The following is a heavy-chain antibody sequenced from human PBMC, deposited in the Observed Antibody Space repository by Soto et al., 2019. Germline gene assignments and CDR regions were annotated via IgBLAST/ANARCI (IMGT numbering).Heavy chain of an antibody. CDR1: GGTFNKFA. Sequence: GASVKVSCKASGGTFNKFAFSWVRQAPGQGFEWMGGIIPVFRSANYAQRFRGRITITADEYTSTVYLYLNDLRSDDTAVYYCARRYCASDNCPLFYYFVDLWGLGTTVTLSS. CDR2: IIPVFRSA. J-gene: IGHJ6*02. D-gene: IGHD2-21*02. CDR3: ARRYCASDNCPLFYYFVDL. V-gene: IGHV1-69*13.